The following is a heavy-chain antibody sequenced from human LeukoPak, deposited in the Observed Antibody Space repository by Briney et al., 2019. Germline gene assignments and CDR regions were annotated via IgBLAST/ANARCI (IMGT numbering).Heavy chain of an antibody. CDR3: ARTGNWAPDY. Sequence: GASVTVSCKASGYTFSNYGISWVRQAPGQGLEWMGWISGYNGNTNYAQNFQGRVTMTTDTSTSTVYMELRSLRSDDTAVYYCARTGNWAPDYWGQGTLVTVSS. J-gene: IGHJ4*02. CDR2: ISGYNGNT. V-gene: IGHV1-18*01. CDR1: GYTFSNYG. D-gene: IGHD1-14*01.